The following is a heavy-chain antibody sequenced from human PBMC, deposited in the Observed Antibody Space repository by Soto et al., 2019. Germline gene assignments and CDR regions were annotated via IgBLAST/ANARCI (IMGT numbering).Heavy chain of an antibody. V-gene: IGHV4-39*01. CDR1: GGSISSSSYY. D-gene: IGHD5-12*01. J-gene: IGHJ6*03. Sequence: PSETLCLTCTVSGGSISSSSYYWGWIRQPPGKGLEWIGSIYYSGSTYYNPSLKSRVTISVDTSKNQFSLKLSSVTAADTAVYYCARVATLVNDYYLYDYLDVXGKGTTVTGSS. CDR3: ARVATLVNDYYLYDYLDV. CDR2: IYYSGST.